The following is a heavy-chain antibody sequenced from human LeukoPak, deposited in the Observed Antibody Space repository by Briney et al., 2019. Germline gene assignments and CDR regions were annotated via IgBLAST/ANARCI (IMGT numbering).Heavy chain of an antibody. V-gene: IGHV7-4-1*02. CDR3: ASVLRYFDWLFPYYGMDV. CDR2: INTNTGNP. Sequence: VSVKVSCKASGYTFTSYAMNWVRQAPGQGLEWMGWINTNTGNPTYAQGFTGRFVFSLDTSVSTAYLQISSLKAEDTAVYYCASVLRYFDWLFPYYGMDVWGQGTTVTVSS. J-gene: IGHJ6*02. CDR1: GYTFTSYA. D-gene: IGHD3-9*01.